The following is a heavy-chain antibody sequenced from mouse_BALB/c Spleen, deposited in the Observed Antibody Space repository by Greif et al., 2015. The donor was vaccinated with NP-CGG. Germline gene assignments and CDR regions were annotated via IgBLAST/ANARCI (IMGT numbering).Heavy chain of an antibody. J-gene: IGHJ1*01. D-gene: IGHD2-1*01. Sequence: QVQLQQSGAELMKPGASVKISCKATGYTFSSYWIEWVKQRPGHGLEWIGEILPGSGSTNYNEKFKGKATFTANTSSNTAYMQLSSLTSEDSAVYYCARSDYGNYGWYFNVWGAGTTVTVSS. V-gene: IGHV1-9*01. CDR1: GYTFSSYW. CDR3: ARSDYGNYGWYFNV. CDR2: ILPGSGST.